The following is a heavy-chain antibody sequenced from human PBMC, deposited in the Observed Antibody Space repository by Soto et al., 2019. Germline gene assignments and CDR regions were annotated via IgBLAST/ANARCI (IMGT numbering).Heavy chain of an antibody. Sequence: QVQLVDSGGGVVQPGRSLRLSCAASGFPFSTYGMHWVREAPGKGLEWVAAIWYDGSNKYYADSVKGRFTISRDNSENTLYLQMNNLRAEDTAVYYCARDPHIQLRLLGYFDYWGQGTLVTVSS. V-gene: IGHV3-33*01. J-gene: IGHJ4*02. CDR3: ARDPHIQLRLLGYFDY. CDR1: GFPFSTYG. CDR2: IWYDGSNK. D-gene: IGHD5-18*01.